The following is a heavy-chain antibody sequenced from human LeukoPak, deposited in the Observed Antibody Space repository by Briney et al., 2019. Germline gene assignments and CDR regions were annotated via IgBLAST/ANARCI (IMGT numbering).Heavy chain of an antibody. V-gene: IGHV1-18*01. CDR2: ISAYNGNT. CDR1: GYTFTSYG. CDR3: ARDDGETLGGSCHFDY. J-gene: IGHJ4*02. Sequence: GASVKVSCKASGYTFTSYGINWVRQAPGQGLEWMGWISAYNGNTNYAQKFQGRVTMTTDTSTRTAYMELRSLRSDDTAVYYCARDDGETLGGSCHFDYWGQGTLVTASS. D-gene: IGHD2-15*01.